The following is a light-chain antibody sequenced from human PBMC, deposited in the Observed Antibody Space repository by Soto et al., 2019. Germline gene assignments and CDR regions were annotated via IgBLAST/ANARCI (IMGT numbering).Light chain of an antibody. CDR2: GAS. J-gene: IGKJ1*01. CDR1: QSISSN. CDR3: QQYHNLWT. Sequence: EIVMTQSPATLSVSPGERATLSSRASQSISSNLVWYQQKPGKAPRLLIYGASTRATGIPARFSGSGSGTEFTLTISSLQSEDSALYYCQQYHNLWTFGQGTQVDI. V-gene: IGKV3-15*01.